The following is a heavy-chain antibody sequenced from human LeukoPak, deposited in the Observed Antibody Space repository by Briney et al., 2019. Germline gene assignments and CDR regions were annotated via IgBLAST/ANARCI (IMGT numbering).Heavy chain of an antibody. V-gene: IGHV3-7*04. CDR3: ARALVGATPYYYGMDV. CDR1: GFTFSSYW. Sequence: GGSLRLSCAASGFTFSSYWMSWVRQAPGKGLEWVANIKQDGSEKYYVDSVKGRFTISRDNAKNSLYLQMNSLRAEDTAMYYCARALVGATPYYYGMDVWGQGTTVTVSS. CDR2: IKQDGSEK. J-gene: IGHJ6*02. D-gene: IGHD1-26*01.